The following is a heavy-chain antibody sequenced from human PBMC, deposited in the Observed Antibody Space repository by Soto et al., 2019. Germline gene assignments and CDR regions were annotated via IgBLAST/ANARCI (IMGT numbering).Heavy chain of an antibody. Sequence: GGSLRLSCAASGFTFSSYGMHWVRQAPGKGLEWVAVIWYDGSNKYYADSVKGRFTISRDNSKNTLYLQMNSLRAEDTAVYYCARGLMGIYDFLENDYFDYWGQGTLVTVSS. J-gene: IGHJ4*02. V-gene: IGHV3-33*01. D-gene: IGHD3-3*01. CDR3: ARGLMGIYDFLENDYFDY. CDR1: GFTFSSYG. CDR2: IWYDGSNK.